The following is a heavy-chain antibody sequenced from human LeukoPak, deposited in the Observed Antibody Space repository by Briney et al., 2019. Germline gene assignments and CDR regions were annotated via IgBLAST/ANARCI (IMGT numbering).Heavy chain of an antibody. Sequence: GGSLRLSCAASGFTVSSNYMSWVRQAPGKGLEWVAVIWSDGSDKHYADSVKGRFTISRDNSKNTLYLQMNSLRAEDTAVYYCARVNYYDTSGYYPFDYWGQGTLVTVSS. D-gene: IGHD3-22*01. CDR2: IWSDGSDK. V-gene: IGHV3-33*08. CDR3: ARVNYYDTSGYYPFDY. CDR1: GFTVSSNY. J-gene: IGHJ4*02.